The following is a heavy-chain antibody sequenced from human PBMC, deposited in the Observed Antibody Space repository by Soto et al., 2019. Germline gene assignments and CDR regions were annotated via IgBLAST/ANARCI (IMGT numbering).Heavy chain of an antibody. CDR2: MNPNSGNT. J-gene: IGHJ4*02. CDR3: ARGPIVVVTAIPYYFDY. D-gene: IGHD2-21*02. V-gene: IGHV1-8*01. Sequence: ASVKVSCKASGYTFTSYDINWVRQANGPGLEWMGWMNPNSGNTGYAQKFQGRVTMTRNTSISTAYMELSSLRSEDTAVYYCARGPIVVVTAIPYYFDYWGQGTLVTVSS. CDR1: GYTFTSYD.